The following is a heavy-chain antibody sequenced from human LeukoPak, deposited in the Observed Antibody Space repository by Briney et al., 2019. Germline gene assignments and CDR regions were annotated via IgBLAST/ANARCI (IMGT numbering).Heavy chain of an antibody. Sequence: SETLSLTCTVSGVSISSSYWSWIRQPPGKGLEWIGYIYYSGTTNYNPSLKSRVSVSVDTSKNQFSLKLSSVTAADTAVYYCTRGAFGVTVTNYHYFYMDVWGKGTTVTVSS. CDR1: GVSISSSY. CDR2: IYYSGTT. J-gene: IGHJ6*03. CDR3: TRGAFGVTVTNYHYFYMDV. V-gene: IGHV4-59*01. D-gene: IGHD4-11*01.